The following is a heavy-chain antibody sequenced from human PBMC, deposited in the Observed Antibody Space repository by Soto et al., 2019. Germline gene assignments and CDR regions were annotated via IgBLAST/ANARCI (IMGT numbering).Heavy chain of an antibody. CDR2: IIPIFGTA. D-gene: IGHD1-26*01. CDR1: GRTFSNYA. V-gene: IGHV1-69*13. J-gene: IGHJ4*02. CDR3: ARSSSWELPRLGYFDY. Sequence: SVKVACKASGRTFSNYAISWVRQAPGQGLEWMGGIIPIFGTANYAQKFQGRVTITADESTSTAYMELSSLRSEDTAVYYSARSSSWELPRLGYFDYWGPGTLVTVSS.